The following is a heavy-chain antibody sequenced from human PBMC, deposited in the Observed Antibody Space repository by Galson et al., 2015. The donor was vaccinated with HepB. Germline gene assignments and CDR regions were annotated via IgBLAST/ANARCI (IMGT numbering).Heavy chain of an antibody. Sequence: SVKVSCKASGYSFTSYGVTWVRQAPGQGLQWMGWISGYNGRVIYAQEFQDRVTLTTDTSTTTASMEVRRLTSDDTAIYYCARDLAAETTDAFDIWGQGTMVIVSS. D-gene: IGHD6-13*01. J-gene: IGHJ3*02. CDR2: ISGYNGRV. CDR1: GYSFTSYG. CDR3: ARDLAAETTDAFDI. V-gene: IGHV1-18*01.